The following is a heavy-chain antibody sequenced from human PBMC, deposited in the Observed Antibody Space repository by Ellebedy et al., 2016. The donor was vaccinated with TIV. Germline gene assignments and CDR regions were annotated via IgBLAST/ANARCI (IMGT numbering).Heavy chain of an antibody. CDR2: INSKTDGGTT. V-gene: IGHV3-15*07. CDR1: GFTFSNAW. CDR3: VTDPDGGPVDY. Sequence: GESLKIACAASGFTFSNAWLTWVRQAPGKGLEWVGRINSKTDGGTTDYAAPVKGRFTISRDDSKNTVYLQMDSLKTEDTAVYYCVTDPDGGPVDYWGQGTLVTVSS. J-gene: IGHJ4*02. D-gene: IGHD1-14*01.